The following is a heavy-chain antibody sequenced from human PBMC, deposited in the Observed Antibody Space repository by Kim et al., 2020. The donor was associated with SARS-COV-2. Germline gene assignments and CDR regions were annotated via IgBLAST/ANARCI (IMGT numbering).Heavy chain of an antibody. Sequence: GGSLRLSCAASGFTFSSYAMSWVRQAPGKGLEWVSAISGSGGSTYYADSVKGRFTISRDNSKNTLYLQMNSLRAEDTAVYYCAKDLLMVSNSPCFYWGQGTLVTVSS. CDR1: GFTFSSYA. J-gene: IGHJ4*02. V-gene: IGHV3-23*01. CDR3: AKDLLMVSNSPCFY. CDR2: ISGSGGST. D-gene: IGHD4-4*01.